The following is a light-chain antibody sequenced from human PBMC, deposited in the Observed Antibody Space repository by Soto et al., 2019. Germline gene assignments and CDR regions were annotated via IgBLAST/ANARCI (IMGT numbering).Light chain of an antibody. V-gene: IGKV1-39*01. CDR1: QSISSY. CDR2: AAS. Sequence: DLQMTQSPSSLSASVGDRVTITCRASQSISSYLNWYQQKPGKAPKLLIYAASSLQSGVTSRFSGSGSGTDFTLTISSLQPEDFATYYCQQSYSTPTFGQGTKVDI. J-gene: IGKJ1*01. CDR3: QQSYSTPT.